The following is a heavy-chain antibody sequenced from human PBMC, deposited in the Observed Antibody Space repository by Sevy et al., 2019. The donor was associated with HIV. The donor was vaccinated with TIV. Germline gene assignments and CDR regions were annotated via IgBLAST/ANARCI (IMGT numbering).Heavy chain of an antibody. Sequence: GGSLRLSCAASAFTFSDHYMEWVRQAPGNGLEWIGRTRNKADGYTTEYAASVKGRFTISRDDSKNSLYLQMNSLKTEDTAVYYCTTHAGIAAAGRVFDYWGQGTLVTVSS. J-gene: IGHJ4*02. D-gene: IGHD6-13*01. CDR1: AFTFSDHY. V-gene: IGHV3-72*01. CDR2: TRNKADGYTT. CDR3: TTHAGIAAAGRVFDY.